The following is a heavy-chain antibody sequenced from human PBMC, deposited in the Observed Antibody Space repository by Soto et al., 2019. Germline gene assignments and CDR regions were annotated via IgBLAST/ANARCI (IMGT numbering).Heavy chain of an antibody. D-gene: IGHD2-15*01. CDR1: GFTFSRYA. V-gene: IGHV3-64*01. Sequence: GGALRLSCAASGFTFSRYAMHWVRQAPGKGLEYVSTISSNGGSTYYANSVKGRFTISRDNSKNTLYLQMGSLRAEDMAVYYCARRYGGNFDYWGQGTLVTVSS. CDR2: ISSNGGST. CDR3: ARRYGGNFDY. J-gene: IGHJ4*02.